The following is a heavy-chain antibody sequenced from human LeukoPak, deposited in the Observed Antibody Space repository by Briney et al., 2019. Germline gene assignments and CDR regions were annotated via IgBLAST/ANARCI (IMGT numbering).Heavy chain of an antibody. J-gene: IGHJ4*02. CDR3: ARDSYRALEY. CDR2: INQDGGEK. V-gene: IGHV3-7*01. D-gene: IGHD1-14*01. Sequence: PGGYLRLSCAASGFTFSSHWMNWVRQAPGKGLEWVAHINQDGGEKFYVDSVKGRFTISRDNAKNSLYLQMNSLRAEDTATYYCARDSYRALEYWGQGTLVTVSS. CDR1: GFTFSSHW.